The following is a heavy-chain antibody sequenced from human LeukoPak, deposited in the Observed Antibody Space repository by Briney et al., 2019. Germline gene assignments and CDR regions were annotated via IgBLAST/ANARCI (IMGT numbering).Heavy chain of an antibody. CDR3: ARGITIFGVVITYYFDY. V-gene: IGHV1-2*02. D-gene: IGHD3-3*01. CDR1: GYTFTGYY. J-gene: IGHJ4*02. CDR2: INPNSGGT. Sequence: ASVKVSCKASGYTFTGYYMHWVRQAPGQGLEWMGWINPNSGGTNYAQKFQGRVTMTRDTSISTAYMELSRLRSDDMAVYYCARGITIFGVVITYYFDYWGQGTLVTVSS.